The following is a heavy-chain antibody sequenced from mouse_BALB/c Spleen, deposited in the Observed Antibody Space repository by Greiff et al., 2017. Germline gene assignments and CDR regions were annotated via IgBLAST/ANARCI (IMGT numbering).Heavy chain of an antibody. D-gene: IGHD4-1*01. V-gene: IGHV1S56*01. CDR1: GYTFTSYY. J-gene: IGHJ2*01. CDR2: IYPGDGST. CDR3: ARGGDWGY. Sequence: QVQLQQSGPELVKPGASVKMSCKASGYTFTSYYIHWVKQRPGQGLEWIGWIYPGDGSTKYNEKFKGKTTLTADKSSSTAYILLSSLTSEDSAIYFCARGGDWGYWGQGTTLTVSS.